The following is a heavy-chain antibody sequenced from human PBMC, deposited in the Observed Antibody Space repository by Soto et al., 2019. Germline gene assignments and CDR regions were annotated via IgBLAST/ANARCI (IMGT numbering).Heavy chain of an antibody. J-gene: IGHJ5*02. D-gene: IGHD2-15*01. CDR3: ARERRIVVVVACQPPNWFDP. CDR2: IIPIFGTA. V-gene: IGHV1-69*13. CDR1: GGTFSSYA. Sequence: ASVKVSCKASGGTFSSYAISWVRQAPGQGLEWMGGIIPIFGTANYAQKFQGRVTITADESTSTAYMELSSLRSEDTAVYYCARERRIVVVVACQPPNWFDPWGQGTLVTVSS.